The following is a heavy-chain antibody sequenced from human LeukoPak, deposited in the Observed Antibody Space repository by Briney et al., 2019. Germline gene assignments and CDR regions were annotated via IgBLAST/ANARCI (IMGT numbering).Heavy chain of an antibody. V-gene: IGHV3-23*01. Sequence: GRSLSLSCAASGFTFSRYAMSCGRDTPGKGLGWGSSIPGGGSSTSYADSVKGRFTISRDNSKSTLYLQMNSLRDEDTAVYYCARGCSSSSCSDSRWFVPWGQGTLVTVSS. CDR3: ARGCSSSSCSDSRWFVP. J-gene: IGHJ5*02. CDR2: IPGGGSST. D-gene: IGHD2-2*01. CDR1: GFTFSRYA.